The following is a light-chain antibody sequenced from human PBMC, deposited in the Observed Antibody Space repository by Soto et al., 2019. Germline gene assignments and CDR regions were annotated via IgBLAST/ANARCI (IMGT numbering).Light chain of an antibody. CDR1: QSVSSN. V-gene: IGKV3-15*01. Sequence: EIVMTQSPATLSVSPGERATLSCRASQSVSSNLAWYQQKPGQAPSLLIYGASTRATGIPARFSGSGSGTEFTLTISSLQSEDFAVYYCQQYNSWLWTVGQGTKVDSK. CDR3: QQYNSWLWT. J-gene: IGKJ1*01. CDR2: GAS.